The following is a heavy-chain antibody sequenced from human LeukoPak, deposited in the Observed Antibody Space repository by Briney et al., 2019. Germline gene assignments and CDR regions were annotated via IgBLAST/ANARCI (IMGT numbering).Heavy chain of an antibody. Sequence: GGSLRLSCAASGFTFSSSGMSWVRQAPGKRLEWVSAISDSGGQTYYADSVRGRFTISRDNSKSTLSLQMNSLRAEDTAIYYCATYRQVLLPFESWGQGTLVTVSS. D-gene: IGHD2-8*02. J-gene: IGHJ4*02. CDR3: ATYRQVLLPFES. CDR2: ISDSGGQT. CDR1: GFTFSSSG. V-gene: IGHV3-23*01.